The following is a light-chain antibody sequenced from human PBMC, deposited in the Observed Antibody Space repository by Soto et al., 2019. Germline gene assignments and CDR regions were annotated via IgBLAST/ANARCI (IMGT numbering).Light chain of an antibody. CDR2: GAS. CDR1: QSITSNY. J-gene: IGKJ3*01. V-gene: IGKV3-20*01. CDR3: HQCGSSRRFT. Sequence: EIVLTQSPGTLSLSPGERATLSCRASQSITSNYLAWYQHKPGQAPRLLIFGASRRATGIPDRFSATGSGTDFTLTISRREPEDFAVYYWHQCGSSRRFTFGPGTKVEIK.